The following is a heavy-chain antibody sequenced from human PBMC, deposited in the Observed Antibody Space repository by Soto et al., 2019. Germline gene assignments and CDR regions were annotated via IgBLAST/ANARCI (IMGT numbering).Heavy chain of an antibody. J-gene: IGHJ4*02. Sequence: SETLSLTCAVSGGSFSGYYWSWIRQPPGKGQEWIGEINHSGSTNYNPSLKSRVTISVDTSKNQISLKLSLVTAADTAVYYCAIHDYGGNSTLDHWGQGTLVTVSS. D-gene: IGHD4-17*01. CDR3: AIHDYGGNSTLDH. CDR1: GGSFSGYY. V-gene: IGHV4-34*01. CDR2: INHSGST.